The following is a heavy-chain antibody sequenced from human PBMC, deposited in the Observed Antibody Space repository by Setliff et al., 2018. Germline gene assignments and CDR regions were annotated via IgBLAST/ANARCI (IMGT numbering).Heavy chain of an antibody. J-gene: IGHJ4*02. CDR2: ISGSGGST. CDR3: VRDLHWGFDY. D-gene: IGHD7-27*01. Sequence: GGSLRLSCAASGFTFSNYAMSWVCQAPGKGLEWVSGISGSGGSTYYADSVKGRFTISRDNVKNSLFLQMNSLRAEDTAVYYCVRDLHWGFDYWGLGTLVTVSS. CDR1: GFTFSNYA. V-gene: IGHV3-23*01.